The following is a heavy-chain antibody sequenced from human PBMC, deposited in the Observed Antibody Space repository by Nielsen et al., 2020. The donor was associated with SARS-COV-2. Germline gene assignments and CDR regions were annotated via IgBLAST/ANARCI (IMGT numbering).Heavy chain of an antibody. Sequence: ASVKVSCKVSGFTLTELSMHWVRQAPGKGFEWMGGFDPEDGETIYAQKFQGRVSMTRDTSTSTVSMELRSLRSEDTAVYYCARGAWLDPWGQGTLVSVSS. J-gene: IGHJ5*02. CDR1: GFTLTELS. CDR3: ARGAWLDP. D-gene: IGHD1-26*01. V-gene: IGHV1-24*01. CDR2: FDPEDGET.